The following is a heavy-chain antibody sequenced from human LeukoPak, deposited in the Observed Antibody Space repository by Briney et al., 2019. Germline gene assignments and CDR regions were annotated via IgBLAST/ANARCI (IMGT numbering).Heavy chain of an antibody. V-gene: IGHV3-30*04. CDR1: GFSFSSYA. Sequence: SGRSLRLSCAASGFSFSSYAMHWVRQAPGKGLDWVAVISYDGSNKKYADSVKGRFTISRDNSKNTLYLQMNSLRAEDTALYYCARGFPRHYDSRGIKFDYWGQGILVTVSS. CDR3: ARGFPRHYDSRGIKFDY. D-gene: IGHD3-22*01. CDR2: ISYDGSNK. J-gene: IGHJ4*02.